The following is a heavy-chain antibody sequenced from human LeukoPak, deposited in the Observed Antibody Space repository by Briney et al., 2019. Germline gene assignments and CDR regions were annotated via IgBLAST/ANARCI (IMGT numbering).Heavy chain of an antibody. J-gene: IGHJ5*02. CDR3: ARVRCCEGSGLIYFDP. D-gene: IGHD6-19*01. V-gene: IGHV3-30*03. Sequence: PGGSLRLSCAASGFTFSSYGMHWVRQAPGKGLEWVAVISYDGSNKYYADSVKGRFTISRDNSKNTLYLQMNSLRAEDTADYYCARVRCCEGSGLIYFDPWSQGTLVTVSS. CDR1: GFTFSSYG. CDR2: ISYDGSNK.